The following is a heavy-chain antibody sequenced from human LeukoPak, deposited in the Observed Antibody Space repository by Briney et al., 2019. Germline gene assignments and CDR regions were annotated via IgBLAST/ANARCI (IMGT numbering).Heavy chain of an antibody. J-gene: IGHJ5*01. CDR2: IKPNRGGT. Sequence: ASVKVSCKATGYTFSDYYIHWLRQAPGRGLEWMGWIKPNRGGTNFARESQGRVNITRDTSIRTAYLEVSRLTSDDTAVYYCARDRWAAVGPVLSEFVLALELDSWGQGTLVTVSS. CDR3: ARDRWAAVGPVLSEFVLALELDS. CDR1: GYTFSDYY. V-gene: IGHV1-2*02. D-gene: IGHD1-1*01.